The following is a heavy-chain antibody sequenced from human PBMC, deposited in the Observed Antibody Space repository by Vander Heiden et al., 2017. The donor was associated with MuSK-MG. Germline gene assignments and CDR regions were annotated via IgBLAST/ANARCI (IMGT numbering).Heavy chain of an antibody. CDR1: GFTFSSYA. J-gene: IGHJ4*02. CDR2: SGGGT. CDR3: TKGSVEAWRPFDY. Sequence: EVQLLESGGGLVQPGGSLSLSCSASGFTFSSYAMTGVRQAPGKGLEWVSSSGGGTYYADSVKGRFTISRDNSKNTLYLQMNSLRAEDTAVYYCTKGSVEAWRPFDYWGQGTLVTVSS. V-gene: IGHV3-23*01. D-gene: IGHD6-25*01.